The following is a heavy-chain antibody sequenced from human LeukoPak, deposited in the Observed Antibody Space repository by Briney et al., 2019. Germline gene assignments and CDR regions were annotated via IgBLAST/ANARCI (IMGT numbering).Heavy chain of an antibody. J-gene: IGHJ6*02. CDR1: GGSFSGYY. Sequence: SETLSLNCAVYGGSFSGYYWSWIRQPPGKGLEWIGEINHSGSTNYNPSLKSRVTISVDTSKNQFSLKLSSVTAADTAVYYCARDSPYYDSSGETYGMDVWGQGTTVTVSS. CDR3: ARDSPYYDSSGETYGMDV. D-gene: IGHD3-22*01. CDR2: INHSGST. V-gene: IGHV4-34*01.